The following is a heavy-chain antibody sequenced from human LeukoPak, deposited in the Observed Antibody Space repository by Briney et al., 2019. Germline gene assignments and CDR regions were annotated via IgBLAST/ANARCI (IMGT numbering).Heavy chain of an antibody. J-gene: IGHJ4*02. CDR2: IRYDGSNK. CDR3: ISCYFDY. CDR1: GFTFSSYG. D-gene: IGHD3-3*02. V-gene: IGHV3-30*02. Sequence: GGSLRLSCAASGFTFSSYGMHWVRQAPGKGLEWVAFIRYDGSNKYYADSVKGRFTISGDNSKNTLYLQMNSLRAEDTAVYYCISCYFDYWGQGTLVTVSS.